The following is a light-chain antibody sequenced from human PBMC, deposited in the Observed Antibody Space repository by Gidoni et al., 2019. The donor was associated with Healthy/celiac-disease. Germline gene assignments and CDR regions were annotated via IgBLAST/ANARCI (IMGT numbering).Light chain of an antibody. Sequence: TQMTQSPSSLSASVGDIVTITCRASQSISSYLNWYQQQAGQAPKLLIYAASSLQSGVPSRFSVSGSGTDFTLTISSLQPEDFATYYCQQSYSTPQSFGQGTKLEIK. J-gene: IGKJ2*01. CDR1: QSISSY. CDR2: AAS. CDR3: QQSYSTPQS. V-gene: IGKV1-39*01.